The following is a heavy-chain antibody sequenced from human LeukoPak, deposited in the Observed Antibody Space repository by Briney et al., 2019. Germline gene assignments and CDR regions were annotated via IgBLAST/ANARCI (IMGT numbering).Heavy chain of an antibody. CDR2: IYYSGST. CDR3: AREGSGYYPLYYFDY. V-gene: IGHV4-59*01. J-gene: IGHJ4*02. Sequence: PSETLSLTCTVSGGSISSYYWSWIRQPPGKGLEWIGYIYYSGSTNYNPSLKGRVTISVDTSKNQFSLKLSSVTAADTAVYYCAREGSGYYPLYYFDYWGQGTLVTVSS. CDR1: GGSISSYY. D-gene: IGHD3-22*01.